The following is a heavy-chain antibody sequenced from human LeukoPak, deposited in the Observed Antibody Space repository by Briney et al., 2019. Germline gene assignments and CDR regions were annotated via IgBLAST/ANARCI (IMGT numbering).Heavy chain of an antibody. CDR1: GYSISSGHF. J-gene: IGHJ4*02. D-gene: IGHD3-16*01. Sequence: SETLSLTCTVSGYSISSGHFWSWIRQPPGKGLEWIGSIHGSGTTYYDPPLRSRVSISADTSKNHFSLELSSMTAADTAVYYCASVGGGSPYWGQGTLVTVSS. V-gene: IGHV4-38-2*02. CDR2: IHGSGTT. CDR3: ASVGGGSPY.